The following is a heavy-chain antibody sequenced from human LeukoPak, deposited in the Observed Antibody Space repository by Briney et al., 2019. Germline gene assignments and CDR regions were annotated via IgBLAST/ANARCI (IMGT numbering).Heavy chain of an antibody. V-gene: IGHV3-53*01. D-gene: IGHD3-10*01. CDR3: ATDRGMAPFDH. CDR1: GFTVSSNY. J-gene: IGHJ4*02. CDR2: IYSGGST. Sequence: GGSLRLSCAASGFTVSSNYMSWVRQAPGKGLEWVSVIYSGGSTYYADSVKGRFTISRDNSKNTLYLQMNSLRAEDTAVYYCATDRGMAPFDHWGQGTLVTVSS.